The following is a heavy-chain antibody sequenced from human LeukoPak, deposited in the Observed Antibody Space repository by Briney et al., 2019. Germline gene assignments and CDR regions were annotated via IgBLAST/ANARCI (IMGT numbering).Heavy chain of an antibody. CDR2: IKPEGSEK. CDR1: GFTFSSYW. J-gene: IGHJ4*02. V-gene: IGHV3-7*03. Sequence: GGALRLSCAASGFTFSSYWMTWGRQAPGKGVEWVANIKPEGSEKYYVDSVKGRFTISRDNAKNSLYLQMNSLRSEDTAVYYCARTPLSHYDILTGRAPFDYWGQGTLVTVSS. CDR3: ARTPLSHYDILTGRAPFDY. D-gene: IGHD3-9*01.